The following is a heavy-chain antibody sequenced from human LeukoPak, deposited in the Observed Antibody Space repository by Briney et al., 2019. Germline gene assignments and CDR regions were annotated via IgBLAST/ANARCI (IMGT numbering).Heavy chain of an antibody. CDR1: GGSFSGYY. CDR2: INHSGST. V-gene: IGHV4-34*01. CDR3: ARARGYSYGFKYYFDY. D-gene: IGHD5-18*01. Sequence: PSETLSLPCAVYGGSFSGYYWSWIRQPPGKGLEWIGEINHSGSTNYNPSLKSRVTISVDTSKNQFSLKLSSVTAADTAVYYCARARGYSYGFKYYFDYWGQGTLVTVSS. J-gene: IGHJ4*02.